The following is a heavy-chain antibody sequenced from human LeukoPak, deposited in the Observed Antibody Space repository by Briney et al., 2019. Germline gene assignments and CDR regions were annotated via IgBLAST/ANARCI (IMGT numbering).Heavy chain of an antibody. D-gene: IGHD3-10*01. CDR2: IYRSGAT. CDR1: AASFSSGDFS. V-gene: IGHV4-30-2*01. Sequence: PSETLFLTCAFSAASFSSGDFSWSWIRQPPGKGLEWIGYIYRSGATYYNPSLKSRVTMSVDRSKNQFSLKLSSVTAADTAVYYCARGLGVRGVILTYFDSWGQGNLVTVSS. CDR3: ARGLGVRGVILTYFDS. J-gene: IGHJ4*02.